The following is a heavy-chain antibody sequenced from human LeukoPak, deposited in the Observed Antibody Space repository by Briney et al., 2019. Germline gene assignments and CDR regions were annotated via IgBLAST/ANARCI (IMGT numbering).Heavy chain of an antibody. D-gene: IGHD3-3*01. Sequence: GGTLRLSSAAPGFTFSGYSMNWVSPAPGKWLEWVSHIISISITIYYAVSVKGRFTISRDNAKNSLYLQMNSLRAEDTAVYYCARAGKNFWSGYYTSDYWRQGTLGTVSS. CDR1: GFTFSGYS. J-gene: IGHJ4*02. CDR3: ARAGKNFWSGYYTSDY. CDR2: IISISITI. V-gene: IGHV3-48*01.